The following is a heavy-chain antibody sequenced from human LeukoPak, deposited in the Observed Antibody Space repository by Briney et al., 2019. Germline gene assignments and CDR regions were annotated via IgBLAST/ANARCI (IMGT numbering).Heavy chain of an antibody. J-gene: IGHJ6*03. V-gene: IGHV3-30*02. CDR3: AKGLKTAVGPYMGYHYYMDV. CDR2: IRYDGSNK. Sequence: GGSLRLSCAASGFTFSSYGMHWVRQAPGKGLEWVAFIRYDGSNKYYADSVKGRFTISRDNSKSTLSLQMISLRAEDTALYYCAKGLKTAVGPYMGYHYYMDVWGKGTTVTVSS. D-gene: IGHD5-18*01. CDR1: GFTFSSYG.